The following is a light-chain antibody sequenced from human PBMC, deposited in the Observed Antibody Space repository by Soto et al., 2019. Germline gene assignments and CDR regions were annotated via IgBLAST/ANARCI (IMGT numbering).Light chain of an antibody. Sequence: DIQMTQSPSSLSASVGDRVTITCRASQSIRSYLNWYQQKAGKAPEVLIYAASNLASGVPARFSGSGSGTDFTLAISSLQPEDSAIYYCQQTYSTPLTFGGGTKVEI. CDR1: QSIRSY. CDR3: QQTYSTPLT. J-gene: IGKJ4*01. CDR2: AAS. V-gene: IGKV1-39*01.